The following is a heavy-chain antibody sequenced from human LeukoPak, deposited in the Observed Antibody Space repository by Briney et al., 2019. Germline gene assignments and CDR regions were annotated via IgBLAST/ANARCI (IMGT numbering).Heavy chain of an antibody. CDR3: ARGNYGDLAMRSYYFDY. Sequence: SVKVSCKASGGTFSSYAISWVRQAPGQGLEWMGRIIPILGIANCAQKFQGRVTITADKSTSTAYMELSSLRSEDTAVYYCARGNYGDLAMRSYYFDYWGQGTLVTVSS. CDR2: IIPILGIA. D-gene: IGHD4-17*01. J-gene: IGHJ4*02. CDR1: GGTFSSYA. V-gene: IGHV1-69*04.